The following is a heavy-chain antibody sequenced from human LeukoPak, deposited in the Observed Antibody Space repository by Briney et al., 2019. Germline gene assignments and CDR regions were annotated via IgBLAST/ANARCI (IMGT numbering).Heavy chain of an antibody. CDR1: GGSISSYY. CDR3: ARIGHEDYYFDY. CDR2: IYYSGST. Sequence: PSETLSLTCTVSGGSISSYYWSWIRQPPGKGLEWVGYIYYSGSTNYNPSLKSRVTISVDTSKNQFSLKLSSVTAADTAVYYCARIGHEDYYFDYWGQGTLVTVSS. V-gene: IGHV4-59*01. J-gene: IGHJ4*02.